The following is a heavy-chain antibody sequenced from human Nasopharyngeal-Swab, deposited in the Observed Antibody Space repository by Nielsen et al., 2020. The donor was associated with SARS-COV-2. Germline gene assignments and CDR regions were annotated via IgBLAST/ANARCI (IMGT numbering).Heavy chain of an antibody. J-gene: IGHJ6*03. CDR3: ARDGQQNGEGYYYMDV. V-gene: IGHV3-21*01. CDR1: GFTFSSYS. Sequence: GESLNLSCAASGFTFSSYSMKWVRQAPGKGLEWVSSISSSSSYIYYADSVKGRFTISRDNAKNSLYLQMNSLRAEDTAVYYCARDGQQNGEGYYYMDVWGKGTTVTVSS. D-gene: IGHD6-13*01. CDR2: ISSSSSYI.